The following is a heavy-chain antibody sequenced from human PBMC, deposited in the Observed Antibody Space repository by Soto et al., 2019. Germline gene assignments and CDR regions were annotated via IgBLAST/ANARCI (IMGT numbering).Heavy chain of an antibody. CDR3: AKGDCSGGTCYSLVHFDY. Sequence: GGSLRLSCGASGFTFSSHAMSWVRQAPGKGLEWVSGVSGSGGSTYYADSVKGRFTISRDNSKSTLYLQMNSLRAEDTAVYYCAKGDCSGGTCYSLVHFDYWGQGTLVTVSS. CDR2: VSGSGGST. CDR1: GFTFSSHA. D-gene: IGHD2-15*01. J-gene: IGHJ4*02. V-gene: IGHV3-23*01.